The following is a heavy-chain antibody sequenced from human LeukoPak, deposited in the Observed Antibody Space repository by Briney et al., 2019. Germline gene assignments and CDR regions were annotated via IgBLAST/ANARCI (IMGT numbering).Heavy chain of an antibody. CDR2: INHNGNVN. V-gene: IGHV3-7*03. CDR1: GFTFSSYW. D-gene: IGHD3-22*01. CDR3: ARDYD. Sequence: GGSLRLSCAASGFTFSSYWMNWARQAPGKGLEWVASINHNGNVNYYVDSVKGRFTISRDNAKSSLYLQMSNLRAEDTAVYYCARDYDWGQGTLVTVSS. J-gene: IGHJ4*02.